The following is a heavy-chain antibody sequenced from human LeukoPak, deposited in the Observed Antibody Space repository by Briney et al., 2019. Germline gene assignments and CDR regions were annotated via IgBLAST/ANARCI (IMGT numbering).Heavy chain of an antibody. CDR1: GGTFSSYA. CDR3: ARVFSGYDYDAVYYYMDV. CDR2: IIPIFGTA. J-gene: IGHJ6*03. Sequence: GSSVKVSCKASGGTFSSYAISWVRQAPGQGLEWMGGIIPIFGTANYAQKFQGRVTITADESTSTAYMELSSLRSEDTAVYYCARVFSGYDYDAVYYYMDVWGKGTTVTISS. V-gene: IGHV1-69*01. D-gene: IGHD5-12*01.